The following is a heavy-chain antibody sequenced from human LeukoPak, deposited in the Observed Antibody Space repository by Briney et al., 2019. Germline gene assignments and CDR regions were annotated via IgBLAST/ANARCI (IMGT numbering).Heavy chain of an antibody. CDR3: AKDVSKVRGEEFDY. CDR1: GFTFSSYA. J-gene: IGHJ4*02. CDR2: ISGSGGST. V-gene: IGHV3-23*01. Sequence: PGGSLRLSCAASGFTFSSYAMSWVRQAPGKGLEWVSAISGSGGSTYYADSVKGRFTIPRDNSKNTLYLQMNSLRAEDTAVYYCAKDVSKVRGEEFDYWGQGTLVTVSS. D-gene: IGHD3-10*01.